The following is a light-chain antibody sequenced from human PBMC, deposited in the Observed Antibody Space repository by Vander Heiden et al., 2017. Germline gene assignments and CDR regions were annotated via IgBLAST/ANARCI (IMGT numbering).Light chain of an antibody. V-gene: IGLV3-21*02. Sequence: SYVLTQAPSVSVAPGQTATITCGGNNIRTKTVQWYQQKPGQAPVLVVHDDSDRTSGIPERFAGSNSENTATLTISRVEAGDEADDYCQVWDSSSDHPVFGGGTKLTVL. CDR2: DDS. CDR3: QVWDSSSDHPV. CDR1: NIRTKT. J-gene: IGLJ3*02.